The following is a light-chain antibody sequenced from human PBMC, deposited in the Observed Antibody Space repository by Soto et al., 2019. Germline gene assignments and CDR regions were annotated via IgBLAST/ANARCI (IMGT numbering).Light chain of an antibody. J-gene: IGLJ1*01. V-gene: IGLV2-14*01. CDR2: DVS. Sequence: QSALTQPASVSGSPGQSITISCTGTSGDVGTYNYVSWYLQHPGKAPKLMIYDVSNRPSGVSNRFSGSKSGNTASLTISGLQAEDEADYYCCSYTTSNTRQIVFGTGTKVTVL. CDR1: SGDVGTYNY. CDR3: CSYTTSNTRQIV.